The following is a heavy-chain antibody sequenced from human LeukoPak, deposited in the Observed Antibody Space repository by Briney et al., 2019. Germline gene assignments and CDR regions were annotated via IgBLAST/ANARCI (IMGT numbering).Heavy chain of an antibody. V-gene: IGHV4-61*02. Sequence: PSQTLSLTCTVSGGFISSGSYYWNWIRQPAGKGLEWIGRIYTSGSTNYNPSLKSRVTISVDTSKNQFSLKLSSVTAADTAVYYCARELDGVWFAETWGQGTLVTVSS. CDR1: GGFISSGSYY. D-gene: IGHD3-10*01. CDR3: ARELDGVWFAET. CDR2: IYTSGST. J-gene: IGHJ5*02.